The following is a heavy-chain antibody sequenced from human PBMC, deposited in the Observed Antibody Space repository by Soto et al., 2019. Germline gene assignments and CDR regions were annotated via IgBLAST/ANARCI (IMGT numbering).Heavy chain of an antibody. CDR1: GGTFSSYT. J-gene: IGHJ6*03. D-gene: IGHD3-16*01. V-gene: IGHV1-69*02. Sequence: SVKVSCKASGGTFSSYTISWVRQAPGQGLEWMGRIIPILGIANYAQKFQGRVTITADKSTSTAYMELSSLRSEDTAVYYCARGDSWADYYYYMDVWGKGTTVTVSS. CDR2: IIPILGIA. CDR3: ARGDSWADYYYYMDV.